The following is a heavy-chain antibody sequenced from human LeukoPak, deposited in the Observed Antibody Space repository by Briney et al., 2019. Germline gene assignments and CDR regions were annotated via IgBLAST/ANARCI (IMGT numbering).Heavy chain of an antibody. D-gene: IGHD1/OR15-1a*01. CDR3: ARQKWEQQGPDYYFNGLDV. CDR1: IGSISSSKW. Sequence: SETLSLTCSVSIGSISSSKWWSWVRQSPVKGLEWIGEIYLYGTTNYNPSFTSRVTMSVDRSRNQFSLKLTSVTAADTAVYYCARQKWEQQGPDYYFNGLDVWGPGTTVIVSS. CDR2: IYLYGTT. J-gene: IGHJ6*02. V-gene: IGHV4-4*02.